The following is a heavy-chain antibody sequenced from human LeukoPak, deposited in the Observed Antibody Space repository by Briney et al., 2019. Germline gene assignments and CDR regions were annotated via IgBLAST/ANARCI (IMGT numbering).Heavy chain of an antibody. CDR2: ISSNGGST. V-gene: IGHV3-64*01. CDR1: GFTFSSYA. Sequence: GGSLRLSCAASGFTFSSYAMHWVRQAPGKGLEYVSAISSNGGSTYYANSVKGRFTISRDNSKNTLYLQMGSLRAEDMAVYYCARVGHQLPLDYWGQGTLVTVSS. D-gene: IGHD2-2*01. J-gene: IGHJ4*02. CDR3: ARVGHQLPLDY.